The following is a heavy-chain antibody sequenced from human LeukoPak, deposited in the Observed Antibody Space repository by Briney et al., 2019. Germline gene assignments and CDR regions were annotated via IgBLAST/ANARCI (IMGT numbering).Heavy chain of an antibody. Sequence: KTSETLSLTCTVSGGSISSSSYYWGWIRQPRGKGLEWIGSIYYSGSTNYNPSLKSRVTISVDTSKNHFSLKLSSVTAADTAVYYCARQGAGSSWFGRGAFDIWGQGTMVTVSS. CDR1: GGSISSSSYY. CDR3: ARQGAGSSWFGRGAFDI. V-gene: IGHV4-39*01. D-gene: IGHD6-13*01. J-gene: IGHJ3*02. CDR2: IYYSGST.